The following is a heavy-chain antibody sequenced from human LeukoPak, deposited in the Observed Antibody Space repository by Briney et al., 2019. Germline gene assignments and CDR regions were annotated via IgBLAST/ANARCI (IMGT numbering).Heavy chain of an antibody. D-gene: IGHD6-19*01. CDR1: GFTFSSYE. V-gene: IGHV3-48*03. CDR2: ISSSGSTI. J-gene: IGHJ5*02. CDR3: ARVLRGWYGWFDP. Sequence: GGSLRLSCAASGFTFSSYEMNWVRQAPGKGLEWVSYISSSGSTIYYADSVKGRFTISRDNAKNSLYLQTNSLRAEDTAVYYCARVLRGWYGWFDPWGQGTLVTVSS.